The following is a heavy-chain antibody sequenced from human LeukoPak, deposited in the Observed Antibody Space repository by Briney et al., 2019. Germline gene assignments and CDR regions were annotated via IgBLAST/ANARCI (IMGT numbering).Heavy chain of an antibody. CDR1: GFTFSSYG. J-gene: IGHJ6*02. CDR3: AKQHIVVVTAITYYYYGMDV. D-gene: IGHD2-21*02. CDR2: ISYDGGNK. Sequence: SGGSLRLSCAASGFTFSSYGMHWVRQAPRKGLEWVAVISYDGGNKYYADSVKGRFTISRDNSKNTLYLQMNSLRAEDTAVYYCAKQHIVVVTAITYYYYGMDVWGQGTTVTVSS. V-gene: IGHV3-30*18.